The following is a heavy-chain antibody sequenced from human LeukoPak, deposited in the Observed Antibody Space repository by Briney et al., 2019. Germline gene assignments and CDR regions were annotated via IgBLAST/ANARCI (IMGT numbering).Heavy chain of an antibody. CDR3: ARQVAAAARSFDY. Sequence: GESLKISCKGSGYSFTSYWISWVRQMPGKGLEWMGRIDPSDSYTNYSPSFQGHVTISADRSISTTYLQWSSLKASDTAMYYCARQVAAAARSFDYWGQGTLVTVSS. V-gene: IGHV5-10-1*01. J-gene: IGHJ4*02. CDR2: IDPSDSYT. CDR1: GYSFTSYW. D-gene: IGHD2-15*01.